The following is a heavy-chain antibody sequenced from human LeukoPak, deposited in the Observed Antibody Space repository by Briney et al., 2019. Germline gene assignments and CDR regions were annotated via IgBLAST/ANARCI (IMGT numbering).Heavy chain of an antibody. V-gene: IGHV4-39*07. CDR2: IYFSGSS. J-gene: IGHJ6*03. Sequence: PSETLSLTCSASGDSISSSSYYWVWIRQPPGKGLEWIGNIYFSGSSYYNPSLRSRLTISVDTSKNQFSLKLSSVTAADTAVYYCARSLVGGRGCPFCYMDVWGKGTTVTVSS. CDR1: GDSISSSSYY. D-gene: IGHD6-19*01. CDR3: ARSLVGGRGCPFCYMDV.